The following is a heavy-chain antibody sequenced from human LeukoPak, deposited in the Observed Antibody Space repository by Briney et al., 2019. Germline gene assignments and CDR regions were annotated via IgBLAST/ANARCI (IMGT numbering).Heavy chain of an antibody. Sequence: PGGSLRLSCAASGFTFSSYGMHWVRQAPGKGLEWVAVIWYDGSNKYYADSVKGRFTISRDNSKNTLYLQMNSLRAEDTAVYYCARDPAPDGSYSLFYFDYWGQGTLVTVSS. CDR2: IWYDGSNK. V-gene: IGHV3-33*01. D-gene: IGHD1-26*01. J-gene: IGHJ4*02. CDR1: GFTFSSYG. CDR3: ARDPAPDGSYSLFYFDY.